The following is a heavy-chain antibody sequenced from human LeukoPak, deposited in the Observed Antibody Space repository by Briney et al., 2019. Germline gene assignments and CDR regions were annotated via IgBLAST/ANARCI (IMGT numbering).Heavy chain of an antibody. Sequence: ASVKVSCKASGYTFTAYYMHWVRQAPGQGLEWMGWINPNSGGTNSSQKFQDRVTLTRDTSISTAYMELGSLRSDDTAIYYCARAYGSGSSYHPAYWGQGNHGHRFL. D-gene: IGHD3-10*01. CDR3: ARAYGSGSSYHPAY. J-gene: IGHJ4*02. V-gene: IGHV1-2*02. CDR1: GYTFTAYY. CDR2: INPNSGGT.